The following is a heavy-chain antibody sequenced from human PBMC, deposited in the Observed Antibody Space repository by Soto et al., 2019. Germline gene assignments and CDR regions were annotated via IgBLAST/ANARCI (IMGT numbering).Heavy chain of an antibody. V-gene: IGHV3-53*01. J-gene: IGHJ4*02. CDR1: GFTVSNNY. CDR3: ATQPGGGGY. CDR2: IYSGGYT. D-gene: IGHD3-10*01. Sequence: EVQLVESGGGLIQPGGSLRLSCAVSGFTVSNNYMSWVRQAPGKGLEGVSVIYSGGYTAYGDSVKGRFTISRDNSKNTQFHKKKGLRAADRAVYYVATQPGGGGYWGQGTLVTVSS.